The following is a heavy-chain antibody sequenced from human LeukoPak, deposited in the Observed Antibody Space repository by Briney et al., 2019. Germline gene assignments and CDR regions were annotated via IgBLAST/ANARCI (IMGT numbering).Heavy chain of an antibody. CDR3: ARHWYGSESYPFDN. J-gene: IGHJ4*02. V-gene: IGHV4-59*08. Sequence: SETLSLTCTVSGGSISSYYWNWIRQPPGKGLEWIGYMYYSGTTNYSPSLKSRVTMSVDTSKNQFSLKLSSVTAADTAVYYCARHWYGSESYPFDNWGQGTLVTVSS. CDR2: MYYSGTT. CDR1: GGSISSYY. D-gene: IGHD3-10*01.